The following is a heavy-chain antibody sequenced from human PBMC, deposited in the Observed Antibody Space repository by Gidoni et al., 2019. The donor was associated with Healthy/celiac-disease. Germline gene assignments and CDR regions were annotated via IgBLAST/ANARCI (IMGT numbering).Heavy chain of an antibody. Sequence: EVQLVESGGGLVKPGGSLRLSCAASGFTFSNAWMSWVRQAPGKGLEWVGRIKSKTDGGTTDYAAHVKGRFTISRDDSKNTLYLQMNSLKTEDTAVYYCTTGDCGGDCYSYYFDYWGQGTLVTVSS. D-gene: IGHD2-21*02. V-gene: IGHV3-15*01. J-gene: IGHJ4*02. CDR3: TTGDCGGDCYSYYFDY. CDR2: IKSKTDGGTT. CDR1: GFTFSNAW.